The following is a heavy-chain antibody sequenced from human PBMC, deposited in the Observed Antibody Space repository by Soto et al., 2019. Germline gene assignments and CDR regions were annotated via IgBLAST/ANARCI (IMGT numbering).Heavy chain of an antibody. V-gene: IGHV4-30-2*06. Sequence: TLSLTCTVSGAAISYGGFSLSWIRQSPGKGLEWIGYISHLENTYLHPSFKSRLTMSIDRTRNQFSLKLSSVTAADMAVYYCARGGGYDSFDYWGQGVLVTISS. J-gene: IGHJ4*02. CDR3: ARGGGYDSFDY. D-gene: IGHD5-12*01. CDR1: GAAISYGGFS. CDR2: ISHLENT.